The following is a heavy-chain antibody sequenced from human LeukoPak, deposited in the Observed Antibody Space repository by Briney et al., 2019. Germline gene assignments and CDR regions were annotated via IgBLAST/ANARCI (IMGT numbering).Heavy chain of an antibody. CDR1: GFSISDHY. J-gene: IGHJ4*02. V-gene: IGHV3-72*01. CDR2: VRNKPNGYTT. Sequence: GGSLRLSCAASGFSISDHYMDWFRQAPGKGLEWVGRVRNKPNGYTTDYGTSVKGRFTISRDDSKNSLYLQMNSLTSEDTAVYYCTRVRHGDYFDYWGQGTLVSVSS. D-gene: IGHD4-17*01. CDR3: TRVRHGDYFDY.